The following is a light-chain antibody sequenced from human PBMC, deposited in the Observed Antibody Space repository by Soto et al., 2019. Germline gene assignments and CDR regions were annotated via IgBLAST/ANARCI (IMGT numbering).Light chain of an antibody. V-gene: IGKV1-9*01. CDR1: QGISNV. J-gene: IGKJ3*01. Sequence: IQLTQSPSSLSASVGDRVTISCRASQGISNVLAWYQQKPGKAPKLLIYGSSTVKSGVPSRFSGSGSGTDFTLTISSLQPEDFATYYCQQLNSFPIPFGPGTKVDIK. CDR2: GSS. CDR3: QQLNSFPIP.